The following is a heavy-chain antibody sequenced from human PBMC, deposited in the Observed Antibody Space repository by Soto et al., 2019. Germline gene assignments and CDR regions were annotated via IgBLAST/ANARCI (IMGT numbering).Heavy chain of an antibody. J-gene: IGHJ4*02. CDR3: ARDRNYGLFDY. V-gene: IGHV3-48*01. CDR1: GFTFSSYS. CDR2: ISSSSSTI. Sequence: EVQLVESGGGLVQPGGSLRLSCAASGFTFSSYSMNWVRQAPGKGLEWVSYISSSSSTIYYADSVKGRFTISRDNAKNSLYLQMNSLRAEDTAVYYYARDRNYGLFDYWGQGTLVTVSS. D-gene: IGHD4-17*01.